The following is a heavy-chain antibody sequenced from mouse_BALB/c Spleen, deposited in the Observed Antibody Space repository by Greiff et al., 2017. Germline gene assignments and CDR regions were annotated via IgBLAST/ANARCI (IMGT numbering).Heavy chain of an antibody. V-gene: IGHV5-17*02. CDR1: GFTFSSFG. CDR2: ISSGSSTI. CDR3: ARWRSSAMDY. Sequence: EVQGVESGGGLVQPGGSRKLSCAASGFTFSSFGMHWVRQAPEKGLEWVAYISSGSSTIYYADTVKGRFTISRDNPKNTLFLQMTSLRSEDTAMYYCARWRSSAMDYWGQGTSVTVSS. J-gene: IGHJ4*01.